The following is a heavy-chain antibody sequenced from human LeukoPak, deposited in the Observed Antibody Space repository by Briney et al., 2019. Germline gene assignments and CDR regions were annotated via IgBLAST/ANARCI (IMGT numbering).Heavy chain of an antibody. Sequence: PGGSLRLSCAASGFTFSSYSMNWVRQAPGKGLEWVSLIYSGSSTYYADSVKGRFTISRDNSKNTLYLQMNSLRAEDTAVYYCARSWGTMRGGRFDYWGQGTLVTVSS. CDR2: IYSGSST. J-gene: IGHJ4*02. V-gene: IGHV3-66*01. D-gene: IGHD3-16*01. CDR3: ARSWGTMRGGRFDY. CDR1: GFTFSSYS.